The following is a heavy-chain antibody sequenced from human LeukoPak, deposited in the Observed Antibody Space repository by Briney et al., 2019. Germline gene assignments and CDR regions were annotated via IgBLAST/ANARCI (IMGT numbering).Heavy chain of an antibody. V-gene: IGHV1-69*06. D-gene: IGHD6-13*01. Sequence: ASVKVSCKASGGTLSSYAISLVRQAPGQGLEWMGGIIPIFGTTNYAQKFQDRVTITADKSTSTAYMELSSLRSEDTAVYYCARVVGLTGYSSSWYSGYYYYMDVWGKGTTVTVSS. CDR3: ARVVGLTGYSSSWYSGYYYYMDV. CDR2: IIPIFGTT. CDR1: GGTLSSYA. J-gene: IGHJ6*03.